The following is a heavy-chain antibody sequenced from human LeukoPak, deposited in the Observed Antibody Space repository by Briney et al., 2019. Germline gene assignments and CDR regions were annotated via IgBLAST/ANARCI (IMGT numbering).Heavy chain of an antibody. Sequence: SETLSLTCTVSGGSISDYYWTWIRQPPGKGLEWIGYDGSTKYHPSLKGRVTISVDTSNNHFSLTLNSVTAADTAVYYCARHADSSGSNFDYWGQGTLVTVSS. CDR2: DGST. J-gene: IGHJ4*02. V-gene: IGHV4-59*08. CDR1: GGSISDYY. CDR3: ARHADSSGSNFDY. D-gene: IGHD3-22*01.